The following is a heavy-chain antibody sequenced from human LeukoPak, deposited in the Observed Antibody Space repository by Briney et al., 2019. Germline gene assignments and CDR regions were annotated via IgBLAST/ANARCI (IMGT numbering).Heavy chain of an antibody. D-gene: IGHD3-16*01. J-gene: IGHJ5*02. Sequence: PGRSLRLSCAASGFTFHDYAMHWVRQAPGKGLEWVSGISRNSVTIDYANSVKGRFTIFRDNAKNSLYLQMNSLEPEDMGMYYCATSKGGGGFDPWGQGTLVTVSS. CDR3: ATSKGGGGFDP. CDR2: ISRNSVTI. CDR1: GFTFHDYA. V-gene: IGHV3-9*03.